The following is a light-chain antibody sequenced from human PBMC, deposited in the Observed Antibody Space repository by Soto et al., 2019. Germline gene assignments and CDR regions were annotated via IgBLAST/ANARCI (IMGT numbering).Light chain of an antibody. Sequence: EIVLTQSPATLSLSPGERATLSCRASQGVSSYLAWYQQKPGQAPRLLIYDASNRATGIPARFSGSGPGTAFTLTNSSLEPEDFAVYYCQQRSNCTFGQGTRLEIK. J-gene: IGKJ5*01. CDR1: QGVSSY. CDR2: DAS. V-gene: IGKV3D-11*01. CDR3: QQRSNCT.